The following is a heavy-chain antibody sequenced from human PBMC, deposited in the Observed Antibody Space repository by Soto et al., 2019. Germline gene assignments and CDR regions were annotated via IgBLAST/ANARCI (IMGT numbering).Heavy chain of an antibody. J-gene: IGHJ6*02. CDR3: ARAPRELLAEGPLFLYYYYGLDV. Sequence: QVHLQQWGAGLLKPSGTLSLTCAVSGGSFSDAFWSWVRQSPGRGLEWIGEVFHTGNTNYNPSLKSRVTLSVDTAKSQFSLRPTSVTAADSAVYYCARAPRELLAEGPLFLYYYYGLDVWGQGTTVTVSS. CDR2: VFHTGNT. D-gene: IGHD1-7*01. CDR1: GGSFSDAF. V-gene: IGHV4-34*12.